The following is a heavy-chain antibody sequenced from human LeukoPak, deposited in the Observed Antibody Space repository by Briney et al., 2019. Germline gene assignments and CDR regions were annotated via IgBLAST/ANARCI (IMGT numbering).Heavy chain of an antibody. D-gene: IGHD1-26*01. CDR3: ARRVYSGSYNWYFDL. CDR1: GGSISTSTYY. Sequence: SETLSLTCTVFGGSISTSTYYWGWIRQPPGKGREWIGSISYSGSTYNNPSLKSRVTISVDTSKNQFSLKLSSVTAPDTAVYYCARRVYSGSYNWYFDLWGRGTLVTVSS. CDR2: ISYSGST. V-gene: IGHV4-39*01. J-gene: IGHJ2*01.